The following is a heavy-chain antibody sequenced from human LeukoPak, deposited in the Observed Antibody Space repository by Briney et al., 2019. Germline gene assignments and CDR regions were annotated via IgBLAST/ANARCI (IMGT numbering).Heavy chain of an antibody. V-gene: IGHV3-23*01. Sequence: GGSLRLSCAASGFTYSSYAMSWVRQAPGKGLEWVSAISGSGGSTYYADSVKGRFTISRDNSKNTLYLQMNSLRAEDTAVYYCAKVAKVVVVINYFDYWGQGTLVTVSS. CDR2: ISGSGGST. J-gene: IGHJ4*02. CDR1: GFTYSSYA. CDR3: AKVAKVVVVINYFDY. D-gene: IGHD3-22*01.